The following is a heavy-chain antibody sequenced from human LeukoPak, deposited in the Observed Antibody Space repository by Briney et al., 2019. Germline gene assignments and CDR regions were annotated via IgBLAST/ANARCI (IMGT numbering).Heavy chain of an antibody. CDR2: IYPGDSQT. V-gene: IGHV5-51*01. Sequence: GESLKISCKGSGYTFNIYWIGWVRQMPGRGLEWMGIIYPGDSQTRYSPSFQGQVTISADKSINTAYLQWGSLKASDTAIYYCARRGEAMDPFDYWGQGTLVTVSS. D-gene: IGHD5-18*01. CDR3: ARRGEAMDPFDY. CDR1: GYTFNIYW. J-gene: IGHJ4*02.